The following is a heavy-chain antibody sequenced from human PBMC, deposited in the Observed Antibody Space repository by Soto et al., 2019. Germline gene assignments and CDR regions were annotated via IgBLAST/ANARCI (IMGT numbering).Heavy chain of an antibody. D-gene: IGHD3-22*01. J-gene: IGHJ4*02. Sequence: ASVKVSCKTSGYTFTDHYMHWVRQAPGQGLEWMGWINPNSGGTNYAQNLQGRVTMTRDTSISTAYMELSRLRSDDTAVYYCARDSTQYYYDTSGYSDYWGLGTLVTVSS. CDR3: ARDSTQYYYDTSGYSDY. V-gene: IGHV1-2*02. CDR1: GYTFTDHY. CDR2: INPNSGGT.